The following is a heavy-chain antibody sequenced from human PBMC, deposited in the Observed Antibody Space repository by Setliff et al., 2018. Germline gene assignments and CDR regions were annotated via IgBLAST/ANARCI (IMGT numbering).Heavy chain of an antibody. CDR1: GYAFGSSG. CDR3: ARGPPEFVVAPAEGKFDY. J-gene: IGHJ4*01. CDR2: ISAYNGYI. D-gene: IGHD2-15*01. Sequence: ASVKVSCKASGYAFGSSGISWVRQAPGQGLEWMGWISAYNGYIVYAQKFQGRVIMTTDTSTNTAYMELRSLRSDDTAIYYCARGPPEFVVAPAEGKFDYWGQGTLVTVSS. V-gene: IGHV1-18*01.